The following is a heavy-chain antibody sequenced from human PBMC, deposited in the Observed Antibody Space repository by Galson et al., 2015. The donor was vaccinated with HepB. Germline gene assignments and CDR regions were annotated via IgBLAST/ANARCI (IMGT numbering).Heavy chain of an antibody. CDR3: ARVGHGGDDAFDI. J-gene: IGHJ3*02. CDR1: AGTFSSYA. CDR2: IIPIFGTA. D-gene: IGHD3-10*01. Sequence: SVKVSCKASAGTFSSYAISWVRQAPGQGLEWMGGIIPIFGTANYAQKFQGRVTITADESTSTAYMELSSLRSEDTAVYYCARVGHGGDDAFDIWGQGTMVTVSS. V-gene: IGHV1-69*13.